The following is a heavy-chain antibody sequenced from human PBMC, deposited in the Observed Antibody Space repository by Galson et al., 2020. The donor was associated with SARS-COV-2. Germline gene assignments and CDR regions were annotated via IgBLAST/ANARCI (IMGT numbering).Heavy chain of an antibody. CDR3: ARCTAVTSFDY. CDR2: IFHSGST. Sequence: SETLSFTRTVSGDSISSGHYYWSWIRQPPGKGLEWIGYIFHSGSTYYNPSLKSRFTISVDTSKNQFSLRVNSVTAADTAVYFCARCTAVTSFDYWGQGTLVTVSS. D-gene: IGHD4-17*01. V-gene: IGHV4-30-4*01. J-gene: IGHJ4*02. CDR1: GDSISSGHYY.